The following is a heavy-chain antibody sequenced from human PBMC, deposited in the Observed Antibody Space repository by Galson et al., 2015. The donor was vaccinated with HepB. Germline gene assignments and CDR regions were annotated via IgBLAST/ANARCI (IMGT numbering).Heavy chain of an antibody. CDR1: GYSFTSYW. CDR3: ARPGASLYYYDSSGYWAPDH. J-gene: IGHJ4*02. V-gene: IGHV5-51*01. CDR2: IYPGDSDT. Sequence: QSGAEVKKPGESLKISCKGSGYSFTSYWIGWVRQMPGKGLEWMGIIYPGDSDTRYSPSFQGQVTISADKSISTAYLQWSSLKASDTAMYYCARPGASLYYYDSSGYWAPDHWRQGTLVTVSS. D-gene: IGHD3-22*01.